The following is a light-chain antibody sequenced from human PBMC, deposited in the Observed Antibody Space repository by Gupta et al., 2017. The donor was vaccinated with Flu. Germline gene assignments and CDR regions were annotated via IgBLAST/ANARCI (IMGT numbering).Light chain of an antibody. V-gene: IGLV1-51*01. CDR2: DEN. CDR3: GTWDTALRTRM. CDR1: TCNIKENY. J-gene: IGLJ3*02. Sequence: STCNIKENYGSWYQQVPGTAPKLLIYDENKRPSGIPYRFSASKSGTSATLAITGLQTGDEADYYCGTWDTALRTRMFGGGTTVTVL.